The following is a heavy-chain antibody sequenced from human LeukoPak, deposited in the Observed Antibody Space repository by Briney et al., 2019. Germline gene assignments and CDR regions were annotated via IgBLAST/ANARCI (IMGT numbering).Heavy chain of an antibody. D-gene: IGHD3-9*01. J-gene: IGHJ6*02. CDR1: GGSLSGYY. V-gene: IGHV4-59*01. CDR3: ARLSVLRYFDWYYGMDV. CDR2: IYYSGST. Sequence: PSETLSLTCTVSGGSLSGYYWSWIRQPPGKGLEWIGYIYYSGSTNYNPSLKSRVTISVDTSKNQFSLKLSSVTAADTAVYYCARLSVLRYFDWYYGMDVWGQGTTVTVSS.